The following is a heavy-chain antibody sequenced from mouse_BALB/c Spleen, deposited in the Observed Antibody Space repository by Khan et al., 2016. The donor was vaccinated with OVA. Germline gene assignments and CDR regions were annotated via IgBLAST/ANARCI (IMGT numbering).Heavy chain of an antibody. Sequence: VRLQQSGPELVKPGASMKMSCKASGYSFTGYTMNWVKQSRVKNLEWIGLINPYNGGTAYNQKFGGKATLTVDKSSYTAYMELLSLTSEDSVVYYCVRSASYGDYVEAWFAYWGQGTLITVSA. CDR3: VRSASYGDYVEAWFAY. V-gene: IGHV1-37*01. CDR1: GYSFTGYT. CDR2: INPYNGGT. J-gene: IGHJ3*01. D-gene: IGHD2-13*01.